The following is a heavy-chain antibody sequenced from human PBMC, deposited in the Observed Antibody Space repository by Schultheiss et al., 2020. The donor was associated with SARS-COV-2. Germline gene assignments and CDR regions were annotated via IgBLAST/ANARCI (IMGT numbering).Heavy chain of an antibody. CDR2: ISSSGSTI. V-gene: IGHV3-48*04. Sequence: GGSLRLSCAASGFTFSSYAMSWVRQAPGKGLEWVSYISSSGSTIYYADSVKGRFTISRDNAKNSLYLQMNSLRAEDTAVYYCARDLRYSSGFDYWGQGTLVTVSS. CDR3: ARDLRYSSGFDY. J-gene: IGHJ4*02. D-gene: IGHD6-19*01. CDR1: GFTFSSYA.